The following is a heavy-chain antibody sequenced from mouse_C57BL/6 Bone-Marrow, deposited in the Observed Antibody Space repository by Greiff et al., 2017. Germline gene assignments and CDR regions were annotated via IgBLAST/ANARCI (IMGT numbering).Heavy chain of an antibody. CDR3: ARQDSNYFFYAMDY. CDR2: ISNLAYSI. Sequence: EVKLMESGGGLVQPGGSLKLSCAASGFTFSDYGMAWVRQAPRKGPEWVAFISNLAYSIYYADTVTGRFTISSENAKNTLYLEMSSLRSEDTAMYYCARQDSNYFFYAMDYWGQGTSVTVSS. CDR1: GFTFSDYG. J-gene: IGHJ4*01. V-gene: IGHV5-15*01. D-gene: IGHD2-5*01.